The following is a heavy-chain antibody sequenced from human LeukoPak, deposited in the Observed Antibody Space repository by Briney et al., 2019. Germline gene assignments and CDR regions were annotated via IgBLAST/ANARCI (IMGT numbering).Heavy chain of an antibody. CDR3: ARGLYYSSSWYFDL. CDR1: GYSISSGYH. J-gene: IGHJ2*01. V-gene: IGHV4-38-2*02. CDR2: IYHSGST. Sequence: SETLSLTCTVSGYSISSGYHWGWIRQPPGKGLEWIGSIYHSGSTYYNPSLKSRVTISVDKSKNQFSLKLSSVTAADTAVYYCARGLYYSSSWYFDLWGRGTLVTVSS. D-gene: IGHD6-13*01.